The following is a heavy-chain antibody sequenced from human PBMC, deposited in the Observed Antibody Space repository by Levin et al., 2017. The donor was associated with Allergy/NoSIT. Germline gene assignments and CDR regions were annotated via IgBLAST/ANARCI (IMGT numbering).Heavy chain of an antibody. CDR2: ISYDGSNT. CDR3: ARLVSPQTKIRSFDWLLRKQTNGYFDL. Sequence: GGSLRLSCGASGFTFRTFAMDWVRQTPGKGLEWVAVISYDGSNTHYADSVKGRFTISRDNSRNMLYLQMNSLRVEDTAVYYCARLVSPQTKIRSFDWLLRKQTNGYFDLWGRGTLVTVSS. V-gene: IGHV3-30*03. D-gene: IGHD3-9*01. CDR1: GFTFRTFA. J-gene: IGHJ2*01.